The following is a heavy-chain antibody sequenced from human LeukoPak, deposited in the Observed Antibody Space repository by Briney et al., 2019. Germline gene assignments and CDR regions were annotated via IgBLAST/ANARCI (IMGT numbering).Heavy chain of an antibody. D-gene: IGHD1-26*01. CDR2: ISYDGSNK. CDR3: AKEWEH. CDR1: GFTFSSYS. V-gene: IGHV3-30*18. Sequence: GGSLRLSCAASGFTFSSYSMHWVRQAPGKGLEWVTVISYDGSNKYYADSVKGRFTISRDNSKNTLYLQMNSLRAEDTAVYYCAKEWEHWGQGTRVTVSS. J-gene: IGHJ1*01.